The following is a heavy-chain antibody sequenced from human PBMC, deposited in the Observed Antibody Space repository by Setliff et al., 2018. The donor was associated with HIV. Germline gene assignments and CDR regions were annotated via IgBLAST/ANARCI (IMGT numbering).Heavy chain of an antibody. Sequence: SETLSLTCTVSGYSISSAYYWGWIRQPPGKGLEWIGSIYHSGSTYYNPSLKSRVTISVDTSKEQFSLKLSSVTAADTAVYYCARDVRPLSDSSGYFFDWGQGTLVT. CDR3: ARDVRPLSDSSGYFFD. CDR2: IYHSGST. V-gene: IGHV4-38-2*02. CDR1: GYSISSAYY. D-gene: IGHD3-22*01. J-gene: IGHJ4*02.